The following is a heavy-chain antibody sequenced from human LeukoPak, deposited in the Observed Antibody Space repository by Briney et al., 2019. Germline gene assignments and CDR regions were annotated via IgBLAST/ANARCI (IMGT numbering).Heavy chain of an antibody. CDR1: GFTFNSYG. D-gene: IGHD3-10*01. CDR2: ISGDGDST. Sequence: PGGSLRLSCAASGFTFNSYGLIWVRQAPGKGLEWVSAISGDGDSTYYADSMKGRFTISRDNSKNTLYLQMNSLRADDTAVYYCAKDRRSNGSGSPSGYMDVWGKGTTVTVSS. CDR3: AKDRRSNGSGSPSGYMDV. V-gene: IGHV3-23*01. J-gene: IGHJ6*03.